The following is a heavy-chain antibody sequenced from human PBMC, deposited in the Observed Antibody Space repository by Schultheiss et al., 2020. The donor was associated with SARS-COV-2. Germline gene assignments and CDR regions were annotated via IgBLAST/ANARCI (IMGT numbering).Heavy chain of an antibody. V-gene: IGHV4-39*01. D-gene: IGHD5-18*01. Sequence: SETLSLTCTVSGGSISSSSYYWGWIRQPPGKGLEWIGSIYYSGSTYYNPSLKSRVTISVDTSKNQFSLKLSSVTAADTAVYYCARNTAMVTGPRSGMDVWGQGTTVTVSS. CDR2: IYYSGST. J-gene: IGHJ6*02. CDR1: GGSISSSSYY. CDR3: ARNTAMVTGPRSGMDV.